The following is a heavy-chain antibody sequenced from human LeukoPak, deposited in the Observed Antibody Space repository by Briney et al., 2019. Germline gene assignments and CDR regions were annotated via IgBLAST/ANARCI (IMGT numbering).Heavy chain of an antibody. J-gene: IGHJ4*02. Sequence: ASVKVSCKASGGTFSSYAISWVRQAPGQGLEWMGWVSTSNGATNYAEKFQGRVTMTTEAVTKTAYMELRRLTSGDTAMYFCARVSDTSMVTPGFDSWGQGTLVTVS. CDR3: ARVSDTSMVTPGFDS. CDR2: VSTSNGAT. V-gene: IGHV1-18*01. CDR1: GGTFSSYA. D-gene: IGHD5-18*01.